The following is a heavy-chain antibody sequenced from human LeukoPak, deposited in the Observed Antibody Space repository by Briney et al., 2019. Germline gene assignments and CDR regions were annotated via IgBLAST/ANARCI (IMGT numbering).Heavy chain of an antibody. CDR2: ISWNSGSI. J-gene: IGHJ4*02. V-gene: IGHV3-9*01. CDR3: AKDMYPYSSSWYFDY. Sequence: GGSLRLSCAASRFTFYDYAMHWVRQAPGKGLEWVSGISWNSGSIGYADSVKGRFTISRDNAKNSLYLQMNSLRAEDTALYYCAKDMYPYSSSWYFDYWGQGTLVTVSS. D-gene: IGHD6-13*01. CDR1: RFTFYDYA.